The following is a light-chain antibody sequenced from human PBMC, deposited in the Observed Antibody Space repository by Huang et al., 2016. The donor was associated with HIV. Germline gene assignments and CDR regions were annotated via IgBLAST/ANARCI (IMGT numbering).Light chain of an antibody. CDR3: QHYDNLSLYT. V-gene: IGKV1-33*01. CDR2: DAS. Sequence: DIQMTQSPSSLSASVGDRVTITCQARQDISNYLNWYQQKPGKAPKLLIYDASNLETGVPSRFSGSGSGTYFTFTISSLQPEDIATYYCQHYDNLSLYTFGQGTKLEIK. CDR1: QDISNY. J-gene: IGKJ2*01.